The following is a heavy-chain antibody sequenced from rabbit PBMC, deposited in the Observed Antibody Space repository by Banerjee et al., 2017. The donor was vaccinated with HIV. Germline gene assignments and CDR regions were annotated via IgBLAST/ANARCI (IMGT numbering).Heavy chain of an antibody. CDR1: GFSFSSTYY. V-gene: IGHV1S40*01. CDR2: IYGGSSNGT. Sequence: QSLEESGGDLVKPGASLTLTCTASGFSFSSTYYMCWVRQAPGKGLEWIACIYGGSSNGTYFASWAKGRFTVSKTSSTTVTLQMTSLTAADTATYFCARVNAGSSGYPYYFNLWGQGTLVTVS. D-gene: IGHD1-1*01. CDR3: ARVNAGSSGYPYYFNL. J-gene: IGHJ4*01.